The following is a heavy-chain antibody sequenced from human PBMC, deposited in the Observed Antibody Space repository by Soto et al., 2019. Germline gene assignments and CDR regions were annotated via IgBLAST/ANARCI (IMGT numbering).Heavy chain of an antibody. J-gene: IGHJ6*02. CDR3: TTPLYYDFWSGYSDV. CDR2: IKSKTDGGAT. CDR1: GFTFSGSA. Sequence: GGSLRLSCAASGFTFSGSAMHWVRQASGKGLEWVGHIKSKTDGGATEYAAPVKGRFTISRDDSKNTLYLQMNSLKTEDTAVYYCTTPLYYDFWSGYSDVWGQGTTVTVSS. V-gene: IGHV3-15*01. D-gene: IGHD3-3*01.